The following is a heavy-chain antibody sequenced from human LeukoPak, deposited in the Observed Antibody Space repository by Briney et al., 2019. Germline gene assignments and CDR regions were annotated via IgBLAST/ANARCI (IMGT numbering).Heavy chain of an antibody. CDR1: GYTFTSYD. D-gene: IGHD2-15*01. CDR3: TRFVVVVAAEGVPHYYYGMDV. CDR2: MNPNSGNT. V-gene: IGHV1-8*01. J-gene: IGHJ6*02. Sequence: ASVKVSCKASGYTFTSYDINWVRQATGQGLEWMGWMNPNSGNTGYAQKFQGRVTMTRNTSISTAYMELSSLRSEDTAVYYCTRFVVVVAAEGVPHYYYGMDVWGRGTTVTVSS.